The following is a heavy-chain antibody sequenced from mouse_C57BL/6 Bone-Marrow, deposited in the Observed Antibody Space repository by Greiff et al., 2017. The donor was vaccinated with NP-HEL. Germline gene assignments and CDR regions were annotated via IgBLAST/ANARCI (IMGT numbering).Heavy chain of an antibody. J-gene: IGHJ3*01. CDR3: ARPYYGSSFAY. V-gene: IGHV1-81*01. D-gene: IGHD1-1*01. Sequence: QVQLQQSGAELARPGASVKVSCKASGYTFTSYGISWVKQRTGQGLEWIGEIYPRSGNTYYNEKFKGKATLTADKSSSTAYMELRSLTSEDSAVYFCARPYYGSSFAYWGQGTLVTVSA. CDR1: GYTFTSYG. CDR2: IYPRSGNT.